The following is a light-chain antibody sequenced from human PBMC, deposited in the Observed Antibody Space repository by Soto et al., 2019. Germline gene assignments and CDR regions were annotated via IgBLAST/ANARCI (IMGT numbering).Light chain of an antibody. Sequence: DIQMTQSPSTLSASVGDRVTITCRASQSISSWLAWYQQKPGKAPMLLIYKASSLESGVPSRFSGSGSGTEFTLTISSLQPDDFATYYCQHYNSYSEAFGQGTKVDIK. CDR2: KAS. CDR1: QSISSW. J-gene: IGKJ1*01. V-gene: IGKV1-5*03. CDR3: QHYNSYSEA.